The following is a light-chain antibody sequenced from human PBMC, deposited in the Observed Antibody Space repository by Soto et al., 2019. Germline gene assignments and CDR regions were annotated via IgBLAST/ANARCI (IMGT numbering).Light chain of an antibody. CDR1: SSDVGRYNP. J-gene: IGLJ1*01. CDR2: EGS. CDR3: CTNETSSTYV. V-gene: IGLV2-23*01. Sequence: QSALTQPASVSGSPGQSITIPCTGTSSDVGRYNPVSWYQHHPGKTPKLMIYEGSRRPSGVSNRFSASKSGNTASLTTSGLHAEDEAEYYRCTNETSSTYVFGSGTKVTVL.